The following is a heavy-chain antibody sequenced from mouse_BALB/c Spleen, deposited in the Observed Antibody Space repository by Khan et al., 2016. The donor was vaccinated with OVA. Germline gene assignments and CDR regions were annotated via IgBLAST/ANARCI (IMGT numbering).Heavy chain of an antibody. J-gene: IGHJ3*01. CDR1: GYTFTAYV. CDR3: AKSEGYDGCVAY. Sequence: VQLKQSGPELVKPGASVKMSCKASGYTFTAYVMQWVKQKPGQGLEWIGYIYPFNDDTKYNEKFKGKATLTSENSYSTAYMELSSLTSDDSAVYFCAKSEGYDGCVAYWGQGTLVIVSA. V-gene: IGHV1S136*01. D-gene: IGHD2-3*01. CDR2: IYPFNDDT.